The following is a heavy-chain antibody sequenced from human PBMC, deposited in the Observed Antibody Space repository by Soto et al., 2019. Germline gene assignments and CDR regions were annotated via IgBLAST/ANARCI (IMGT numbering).Heavy chain of an antibody. Sequence: QVQLQESGPGLVKPSETLSLTCTVSGGSISSYYWSWIRQPPGKGVEWIGYIYYSGSTNYNPSLKSRVTISVDTSKNQFSLKLSSVTAADTAVYYCASSNLYDYNWTFDYWGQGTLVTVSS. D-gene: IGHD3-16*01. CDR2: IYYSGST. CDR3: ASSNLYDYNWTFDY. V-gene: IGHV4-59*01. CDR1: GGSISSYY. J-gene: IGHJ4*02.